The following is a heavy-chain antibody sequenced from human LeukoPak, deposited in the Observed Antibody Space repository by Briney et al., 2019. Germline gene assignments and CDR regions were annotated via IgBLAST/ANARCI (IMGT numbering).Heavy chain of an antibody. D-gene: IGHD5-12*01. Sequence: SETLPLTCTVSGGSISSYYWGWIRQPPGKGLEWIGYIYYSGSTNYNPSLKSRVTISVDTSKNQFSLKLSSVTAADTAVYYCARWNSGYDYFDYWGQGTLVTVSS. J-gene: IGHJ4*02. V-gene: IGHV4-59*08. CDR2: IYYSGST. CDR3: ARWNSGYDYFDY. CDR1: GGSISSYY.